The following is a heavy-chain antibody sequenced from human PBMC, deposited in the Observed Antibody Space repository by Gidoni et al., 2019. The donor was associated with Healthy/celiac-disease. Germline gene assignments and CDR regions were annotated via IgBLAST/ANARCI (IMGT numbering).Heavy chain of an antibody. D-gene: IGHD6-19*01. CDR2: ISWNSGSI. CDR3: AKGPVSGYSSGWCFDY. CDR1: GSPSDDYA. J-gene: IGHJ4*02. V-gene: IGHV3-9*02. Sequence: EVQLVEPGGGLVQPGRSLRPSCAASGSPSDDYAMHWVRQAPGKGLEWVSGISWNSGSIGYADCVKGRFTISRDNANNSLYLQMNSLRAEDTALYYCAKGPVSGYSSGWCFDYWGQGTLVTVSS.